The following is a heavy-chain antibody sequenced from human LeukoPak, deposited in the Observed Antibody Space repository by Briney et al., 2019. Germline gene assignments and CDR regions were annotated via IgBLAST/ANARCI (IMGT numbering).Heavy chain of an antibody. V-gene: IGHV1-18*04. D-gene: IGHD4-17*01. Sequence: ASVKVSCKASGYTFTSYGISWVRQAPGQGLEWMGWISAYNGNTNYAQKLQGRVTMTTDTSTSTAYMELRSLRSDDTAVYYCARSLKSMTTVTIEHFQHWGQGTLVTVSS. J-gene: IGHJ1*01. CDR2: ISAYNGNT. CDR3: ARSLKSMTTVTIEHFQH. CDR1: GYTFTSYG.